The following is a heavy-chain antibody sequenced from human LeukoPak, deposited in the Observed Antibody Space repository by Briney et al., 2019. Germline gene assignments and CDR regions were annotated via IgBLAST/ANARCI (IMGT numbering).Heavy chain of an antibody. CDR1: GFIFTNYF. CDR3: ATDRGWRTSGYYLYYFEY. D-gene: IGHD3-3*01. CDR2: IKHNGSEK. Sequence: GGSLRLSCAASGFIFTNYFMSWVRQAPGKGLEWVASIKHNGSEKYYVDSVRGRFTISRDNTMSSLYLQMSSLRAEDTAVYYCATDRGWRTSGYYLYYFEYWGQGTLVAYSS. V-gene: IGHV3-7*01. J-gene: IGHJ4*02.